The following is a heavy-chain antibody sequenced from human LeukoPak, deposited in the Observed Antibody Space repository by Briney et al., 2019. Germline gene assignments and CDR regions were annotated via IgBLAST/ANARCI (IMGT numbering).Heavy chain of an antibody. CDR2: ISSSGSTI. D-gene: IGHD3-22*01. Sequence: GGSLRLSCAASGFTFSSYEMNWVRQAPGKGLEWVSYISSSGSTIYYADSVKGRFTISRDNAKNSLYLQMNSLRAEDTAVYYCARAGYDGSGYYWDYYFDYWGQGTLVTVSS. V-gene: IGHV3-48*03. J-gene: IGHJ4*02. CDR1: GFTFSSYE. CDR3: ARAGYDGSGYYWDYYFDY.